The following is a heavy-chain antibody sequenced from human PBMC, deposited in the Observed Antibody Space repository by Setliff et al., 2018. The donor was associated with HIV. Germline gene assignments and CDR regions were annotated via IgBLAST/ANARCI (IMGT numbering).Heavy chain of an antibody. CDR2: IYHSGST. CDR3: ARRSDNYYDNSGYYYGAYFDY. J-gene: IGHJ4*02. V-gene: IGHV4-38-2*01. D-gene: IGHD3-22*01. CDR1: GYSISSAYY. Sequence: SETLSLTCAVSGYSISSAYYWGWIRQPPGKGLEWIGSIYHSGSTNYNPSLKSRVTISVDTSKNQFSLKLSSVTAADTAVYYCARRSDNYYDNSGYYYGAYFDYWGQGTLVTVSS.